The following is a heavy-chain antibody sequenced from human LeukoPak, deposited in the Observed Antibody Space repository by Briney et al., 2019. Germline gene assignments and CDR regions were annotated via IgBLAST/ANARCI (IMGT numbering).Heavy chain of an antibody. CDR2: INRSGST. D-gene: IGHD1-7*01. CDR3: ARVGYNWNLWFDF. J-gene: IGHJ3*01. Sequence: ASETLSLTCAVYGGSFSGYYWSWIRQPPGKGLEWIGQINRSGSTNYSPSLKSRVTISVDTSKNQFSLKLSSVTAADTAVYYCARVGYNWNLWFDFWGQGTTVTVSS. CDR1: GGSFSGYY. V-gene: IGHV4-34*01.